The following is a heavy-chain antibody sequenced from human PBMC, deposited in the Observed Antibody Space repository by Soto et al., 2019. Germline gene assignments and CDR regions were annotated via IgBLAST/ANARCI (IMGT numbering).Heavy chain of an antibody. V-gene: IGHV4-31*03. CDR1: GGSISSVGYY. D-gene: IGHD3-3*01. J-gene: IGHJ6*02. CDR2: IYHSGST. Sequence: TLSLTCTVSGGSISSVGYYWSWIRQHPGKGLEWIGYIYHSGSTYYNPSLKSRVTISVDTSKNQFSLKLSSVTAADTAVYYCARGYYDFWSGYYISWNYYFGMDVWGQGTTVTVSS. CDR3: ARGYYDFWSGYYISWNYYFGMDV.